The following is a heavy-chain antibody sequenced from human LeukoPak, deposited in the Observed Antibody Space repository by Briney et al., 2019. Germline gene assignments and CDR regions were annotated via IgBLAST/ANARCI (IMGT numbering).Heavy chain of an antibody. CDR1: GFTFSSYG. D-gene: IGHD2-15*01. CDR2: IWYDGSNK. V-gene: IGHV3-33*06. CDR3: AKDSGRAATDY. J-gene: IGHJ4*02. Sequence: GGSLRLSCAASGFTFSSYGMHWVRQAPGKGLEWVAVIWYDGSNKYYADSVKGRFTISRDNSENTLYLQMNSLRAEDTAVYYCAKDSGRAATDYWGQGTLVTVSS.